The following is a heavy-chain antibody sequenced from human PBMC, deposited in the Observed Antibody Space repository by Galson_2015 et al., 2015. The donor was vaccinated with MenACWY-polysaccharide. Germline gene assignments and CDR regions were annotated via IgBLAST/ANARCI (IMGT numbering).Heavy chain of an antibody. CDR3: ARFGVKSTDY. Sequence: VKVSCKASGYTFTDYYMHWVRQAPGQGLELMGRINPDSGAANYAQKFQGRVTMTRDTSISTAYMELNSLKSDDTAVYYCARFGVKSTDYWGQGTLVTVSS. V-gene: IGHV1-2*06. CDR2: INPDSGAA. D-gene: IGHD3-16*01. J-gene: IGHJ4*02. CDR1: GYTFTDYY.